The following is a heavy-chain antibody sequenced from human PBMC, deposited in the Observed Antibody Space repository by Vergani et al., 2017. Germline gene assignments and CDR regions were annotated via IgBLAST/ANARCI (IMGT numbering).Heavy chain of an antibody. V-gene: IGHV1-69*01. J-gene: IGHJ4*02. CDR3: ARDHMDSGYSYGTTYFDY. Sequence: QVQLVQSGAEVKKPGSSVKVSCKASGGTFSSYAISWVRQAPGQGLEWMGGIIPIFGTANYAQKFQGRVTITADESTSTAYMELSSLRSEDTAVDYCARDHMDSGYSYGTTYFDYWGQGTLVTVSS. D-gene: IGHD5-18*01. CDR1: GGTFSSYA. CDR2: IIPIFGTA.